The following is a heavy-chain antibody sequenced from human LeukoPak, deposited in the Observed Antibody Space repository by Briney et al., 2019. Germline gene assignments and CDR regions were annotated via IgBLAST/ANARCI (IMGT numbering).Heavy chain of an antibody. CDR3: AREADCSGASCPFDP. D-gene: IGHD2-15*01. V-gene: IGHV3-21*01. J-gene: IGHJ5*02. Sequence: GGSLRLSCAASGFTFSSYTMSWVRQAPGKGLEWVSSISSSTYIYYADSLKGRLTISRDNAKNSLYLQMDSLRAEDTAVYYCAREADCSGASCPFDPWGQGTLVTVSS. CDR2: ISSSTYI. CDR1: GFTFSSYT.